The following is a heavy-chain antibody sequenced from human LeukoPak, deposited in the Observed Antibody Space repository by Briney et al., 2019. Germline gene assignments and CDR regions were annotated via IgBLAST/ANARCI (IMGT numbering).Heavy chain of an antibody. V-gene: IGHV3-23*01. CDR2: ISGSGDST. D-gene: IGHD1-1*01. CDR1: GFTFSSSA. CDR3: AREMGAATTYFDY. Sequence: PGGSLRLSCAASGFTFSSSAMSWVRQAPGKGLEWVSGISGSGDSTYYADSVKGRFTISRDNSKNTLYLQMNTLRAEDTAVYYCAREMGAATTYFDYWGQGTLVIVSS. J-gene: IGHJ4*02.